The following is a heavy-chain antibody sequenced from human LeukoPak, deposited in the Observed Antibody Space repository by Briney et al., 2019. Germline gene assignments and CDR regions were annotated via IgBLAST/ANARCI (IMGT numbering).Heavy chain of an antibody. V-gene: IGHV3-30*02. CDR2: IRYDGSNK. CDR3: AKPKYQLILSSIDY. Sequence: TGGSLRLSCAVSGFTFSSYGIHWVRQAPGKGLEWVAFIRYDGSNKYYADSVKGRFSISRDNSKNTLYLQMSSLGAEDTAVYYCAKPKYQLILSSIDYWGQGTLVTVSS. D-gene: IGHD2-2*01. J-gene: IGHJ4*02. CDR1: GFTFSSYG.